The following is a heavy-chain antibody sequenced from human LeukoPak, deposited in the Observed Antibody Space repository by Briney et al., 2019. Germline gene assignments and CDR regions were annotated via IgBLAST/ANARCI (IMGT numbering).Heavy chain of an antibody. J-gene: IGHJ4*02. CDR2: ISYDGSNK. D-gene: IGHD3-3*01. Sequence: RSLSLSCAASGFTFHNYAMSWVRQAPGKGLEWVAVISYDGSNKYYADSVKGRLTISRDNSKNTLYLQMNSLRAEDTAVYYCAKDSDGYLGVVTSLDYWGQGTLVTVSS. CDR1: GFTFHNYA. CDR3: AKDSDGYLGVVTSLDY. V-gene: IGHV3-30*18.